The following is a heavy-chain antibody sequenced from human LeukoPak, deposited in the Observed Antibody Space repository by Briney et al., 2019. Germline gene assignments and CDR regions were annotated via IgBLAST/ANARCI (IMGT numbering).Heavy chain of an antibody. CDR2: IYYSGSS. D-gene: IGHD6-19*01. V-gene: IGHV4-61*10. J-gene: IGHJ4*02. CDR1: GGSISSGSYY. Sequence: SQTLSLTCTVSGGSISSGSYYWSWIRQPAGKGLEWIGYIYYSGSSNYNPSLKSRVTISVDTSKNQFSLRLSSVTAADTAVYYCARASLSITVATDWGQGTLVTVSS. CDR3: ARASLSITVATD.